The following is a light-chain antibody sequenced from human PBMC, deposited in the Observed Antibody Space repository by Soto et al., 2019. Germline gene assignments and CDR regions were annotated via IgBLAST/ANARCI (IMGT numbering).Light chain of an antibody. CDR3: QQYSSSPYT. CDR1: QSVSSSY. CDR2: GAS. J-gene: IGKJ2*01. Sequence: EIVLTQSPGTLSLSPGERATLSCRACQSVSSSYLAWYHQKPRQAPRLLMYGASSRATGVPDRFSGSGSGTDFTLTISRLEPEDFAVYYCQQYSSSPYTFGQGTRLEIK. V-gene: IGKV3-20*01.